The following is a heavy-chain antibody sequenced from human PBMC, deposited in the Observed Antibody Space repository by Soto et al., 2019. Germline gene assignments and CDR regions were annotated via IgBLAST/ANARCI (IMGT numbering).Heavy chain of an antibody. J-gene: IGHJ6*02. D-gene: IGHD2-2*01. CDR2: IIPIFGTA. V-gene: IGHV1-69*06. CDR1: GVTFSSYD. CDR3: AHRVVPAAIRYYYYGMDV. Sequence: GASVKVSCKASGVTFSSYDISWVRQAPGQEHEWMGGIIPIFGTANYAQKFQGRVTITADKSTSTAYMELSSLRSEDTAVYYCAHRVVPAAIRYYYYGMDVWGQGTTVTVSS.